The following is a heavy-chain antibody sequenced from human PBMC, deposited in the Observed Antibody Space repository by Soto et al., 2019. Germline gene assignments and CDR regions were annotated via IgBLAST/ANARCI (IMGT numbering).Heavy chain of an antibody. Sequence: SETLCLTCAVSGGSISSGGYSWSWIRQPPGKGLEWIGYIYHSGSTYYNPSLKSRVTISVDRSKNQFSLKLSSVTAADTAVYYCARVITMVRGVINFMDVWGQGTTVTVSS. CDR1: GGSISSGGYS. J-gene: IGHJ6*02. V-gene: IGHV4-30-2*01. D-gene: IGHD3-10*01. CDR3: ARVITMVRGVINFMDV. CDR2: IYHSGST.